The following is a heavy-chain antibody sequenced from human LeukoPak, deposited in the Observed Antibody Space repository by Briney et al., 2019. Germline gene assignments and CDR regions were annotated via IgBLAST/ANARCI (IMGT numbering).Heavy chain of an antibody. CDR1: GGSISSYY. V-gene: IGHV4-4*07. CDR3: ARDRDYYDSSGYSYYFDY. J-gene: IGHJ4*02. Sequence: SETPSLTCTVSGGSISSYYWSWIRQPAGKGLEWIGRIYTSGSTNYNPSLKSRVTMSVDTSKNQFSLKLSSVTAADTAVYYCARDRDYYDSSGYSYYFDYWGQGTLVTVSS. CDR2: IYTSGST. D-gene: IGHD3-22*01.